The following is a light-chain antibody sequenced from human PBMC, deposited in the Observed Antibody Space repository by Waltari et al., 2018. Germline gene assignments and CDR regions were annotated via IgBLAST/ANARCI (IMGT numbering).Light chain of an antibody. CDR1: SSDVGGYNY. V-gene: IGLV2-14*03. J-gene: IGLJ2*01. CDR3: SSYTSSSTLV. Sequence: QSALTQPASVSGSPGQSITISCTGTSSDVGGYNYVSWYQQHPGKAPNPVIYDVSNRPSVVSNRFSGSKSGNTASLTISGLQAEDEADYYCSSYTSSSTLVFGGGTKLTVL. CDR2: DVS.